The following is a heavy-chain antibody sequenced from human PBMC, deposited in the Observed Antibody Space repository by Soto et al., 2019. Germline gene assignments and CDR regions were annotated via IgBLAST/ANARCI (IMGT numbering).Heavy chain of an antibody. CDR1: GFTFSDYA. D-gene: IGHD6-19*01. CDR2: VSHDGRNK. V-gene: IGHV3-30*18. J-gene: IGHJ4*02. Sequence: VQLVEAGGGVVQPGRSLRLSCAASGFTFSDYAMHCVRQAPGKGLEWVAVVSHDGRNKHYADSVKGRFTISRDSSKNTVSLEMISLRAEDTAVYYCAKGGRQWLVTSDFNYGGQGALVTVSS. CDR3: AKGGRQWLVTSDFNY.